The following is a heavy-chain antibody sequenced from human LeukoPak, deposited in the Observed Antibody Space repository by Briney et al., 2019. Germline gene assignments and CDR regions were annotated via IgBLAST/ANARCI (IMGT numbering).Heavy chain of an antibody. Sequence: PGGSLRLSCAASGFTFTTYSMSWVRQAPGKGLEWVSSISSSSGYTYYADSVKGRFTISRDNAKSSLYLQLNSLRAEDTAVYYCARDSRGGYDRIGYFDYWGQGTLATVSS. J-gene: IGHJ4*02. D-gene: IGHD3-22*01. CDR1: GFTFTTYS. CDR2: ISSSSGYT. CDR3: ARDSRGGYDRIGYFDY. V-gene: IGHV3-21*01.